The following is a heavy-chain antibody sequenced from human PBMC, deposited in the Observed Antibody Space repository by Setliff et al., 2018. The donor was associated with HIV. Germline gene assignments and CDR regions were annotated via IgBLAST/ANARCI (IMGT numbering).Heavy chain of an antibody. CDR1: GGSISSGGYY. D-gene: IGHD6-13*01. CDR2: IYYSGST. J-gene: IGHJ2*01. V-gene: IGHV4-31*03. Sequence: SETLSLTCTVSGGSISSGGYYWSWIRQHPGKGLEWVGYIYYSGSTYYNPSLKSRVTISVDTSKNQFSLKLSSVTAADTAVYYCARDTRAAAGRGWYFDLWGRGTLVTVSS. CDR3: ARDTRAAAGRGWYFDL.